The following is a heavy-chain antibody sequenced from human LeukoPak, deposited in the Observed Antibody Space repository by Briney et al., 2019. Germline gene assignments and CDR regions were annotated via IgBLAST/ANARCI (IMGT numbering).Heavy chain of an antibody. CDR3: ASLTTVTTIV. CDR1: GGSISSYY. J-gene: IGHJ4*02. D-gene: IGHD4-17*01. V-gene: IGHV4-59*01. Sequence: SETLSLTCTVSGGSISSYYWSWIRQPPGKGLEWIGYIYYSGSTNYNPSLKSRVTISVDTSKNQFSLKLSSVTAADTAVCYCASLTTVTTIVWGQGTLVTVSS. CDR2: IYYSGST.